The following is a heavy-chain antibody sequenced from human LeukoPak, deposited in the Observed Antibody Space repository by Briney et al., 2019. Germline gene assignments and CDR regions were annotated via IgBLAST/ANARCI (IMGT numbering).Heavy chain of an antibody. CDR1: GFTFSDYA. D-gene: IGHD3-10*01. J-gene: IGHJ6*02. V-gene: IGHV3-30-3*01. Sequence: GGSLRLSCAASGFTFSDYAMHWVRQAPGRGLEWVAVISYDGSNKCYADSVKGRFTISRDNSKNTVYLQMSSLRTEDTAVYFCVRDRNYYGSGASPYYYYYGMDVWGQGTTVTVSS. CDR2: ISYDGSNK. CDR3: VRDRNYYGSGASPYYYYYGMDV.